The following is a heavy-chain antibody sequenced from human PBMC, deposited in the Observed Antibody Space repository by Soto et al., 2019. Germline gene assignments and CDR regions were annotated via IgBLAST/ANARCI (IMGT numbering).Heavy chain of an antibody. V-gene: IGHV4-34*01. Sequence: SETLSLTCAVYGGSFSGYYWSWIRQPPGKGLEWIGEINHSGSTNYNPSLKSRVTISVDTSKNQFSLKLSSVTAADTAVYYCARHKYSSSSRIYYFDYWGQGTLVTVSS. J-gene: IGHJ4*02. CDR2: INHSGST. CDR3: ARHKYSSSSRIYYFDY. CDR1: GGSFSGYY. D-gene: IGHD6-6*01.